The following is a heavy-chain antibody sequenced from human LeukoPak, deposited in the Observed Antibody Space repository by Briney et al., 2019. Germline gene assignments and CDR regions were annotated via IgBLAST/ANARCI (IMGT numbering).Heavy chain of an antibody. CDR1: GYTFTSYA. CDR2: INVGHSNT. Sequence: ASVKVSCKASGYTFTSYAMHWVRQAPGQRLEWMGWINVGHSNTKYSQKFQDRVTITRNTSASTVYMELSSLRSEDTAVYYCARELELHNWFDPWGQGTLVTVSS. J-gene: IGHJ5*02. CDR3: ARELELHNWFDP. V-gene: IGHV1-3*01. D-gene: IGHD1-7*01.